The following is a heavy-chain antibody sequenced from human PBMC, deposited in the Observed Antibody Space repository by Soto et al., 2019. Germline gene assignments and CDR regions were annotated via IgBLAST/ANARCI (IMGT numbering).Heavy chain of an antibody. CDR3: ARENTYYDFWSGYPENYYYYYGMDV. Sequence: ASVKVSCKASGGTFSSYAISWVRQAPGQGLEWMGGIIPIFGTANYAQKFQGRVTITADESTSTAYMELGSLRSEDTAVYYCARENTYYDFWSGYPENYYYYYGMDVWGQGTTVTVSS. CDR1: GGTFSSYA. D-gene: IGHD3-3*01. CDR2: IIPIFGTA. V-gene: IGHV1-69*13. J-gene: IGHJ6*02.